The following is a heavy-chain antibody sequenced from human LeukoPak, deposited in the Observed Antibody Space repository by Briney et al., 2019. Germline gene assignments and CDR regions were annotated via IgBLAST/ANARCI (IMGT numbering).Heavy chain of an antibody. CDR2: INSDGSST. J-gene: IGHJ4*02. CDR1: GFTFNSHW. V-gene: IGHV3-74*01. D-gene: IGHD3-10*02. Sequence: GGSLRLSCAASGFTFNSHWMHWVHQAPGKGLVWVSHINSDGSSTNYADSVKGRFTISRDNAKNTMYLQMNSLRAEDTAVYYCARAVTAITKFGLDYWGQGTLVTVSS. CDR3: ARAVTAITKFGLDY.